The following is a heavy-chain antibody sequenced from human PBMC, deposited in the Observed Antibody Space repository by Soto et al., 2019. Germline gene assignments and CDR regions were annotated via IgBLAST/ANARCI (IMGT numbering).Heavy chain of an antibody. D-gene: IGHD1-26*01. J-gene: IGHJ1*01. V-gene: IGHV2-5*01. Sequence: QITLQESGPTLVKPTQTLTLTCTFSGFSLTTGAVAVGWIRQPPGEALEWLAIVYGNDDKYYSPSLRRRLTTPKKHTKNQIPQTKTDMPLGNTPIFFCARRHPPSYLPRGGRGPLV. CDR3: ARRHPPSYLPR. CDR2: VYGNDDK. CDR1: GFSLTTGAVA.